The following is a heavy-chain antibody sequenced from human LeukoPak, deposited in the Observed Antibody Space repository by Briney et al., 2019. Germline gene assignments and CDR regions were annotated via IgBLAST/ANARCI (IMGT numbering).Heavy chain of an antibody. CDR1: GFTFSDYY. CDR2: ISSSGSTI. D-gene: IGHD1-20*01. CDR3: ARWKRNNWNDDYYFDY. Sequence: GSLRLSCAASGFTFSDYYMSWIRQAPGKGLEWVSYISSSGSTIYYADSVKGRFTISRDNAKNSLYLQMNSLRAEDTAVYYCARWKRNNWNDDYYFDYWGQGTLVTVSS. V-gene: IGHV3-11*04. J-gene: IGHJ4*02.